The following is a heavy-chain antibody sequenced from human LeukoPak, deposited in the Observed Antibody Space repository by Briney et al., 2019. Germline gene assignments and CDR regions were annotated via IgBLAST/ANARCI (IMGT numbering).Heavy chain of an antibody. J-gene: IGHJ4*02. D-gene: IGHD4-17*01. CDR1: GCTFSSYA. CDR2: ISYDGSNK. V-gene: IGHV3-30-3*01. CDR3: ARGSLYGEGDY. Sequence: PGGSLRLSCAASGCTFSSYAMHWVRQAPGKGLEWVAVISYDGSNKYYADSVKGRFTISRDNSKNTLYLQMNSLRAEDTAVYYCARGSLYGEGDYWGQGTLVTVSS.